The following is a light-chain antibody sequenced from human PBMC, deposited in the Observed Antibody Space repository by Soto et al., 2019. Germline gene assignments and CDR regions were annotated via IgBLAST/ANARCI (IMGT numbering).Light chain of an antibody. CDR2: AAS. V-gene: IGKV1-27*01. Sequence: DIQMTQSPSSLSASVGDRVTITCRASQGISIYLAWYQQKPGKVPKLLIYAASTVQSGVPSRFSGSGSGTDFTLTISSLQPEDVATYYCQKYNSAPLPFGPGTKVDIK. CDR3: QKYNSAPLP. J-gene: IGKJ3*01. CDR1: QGISIY.